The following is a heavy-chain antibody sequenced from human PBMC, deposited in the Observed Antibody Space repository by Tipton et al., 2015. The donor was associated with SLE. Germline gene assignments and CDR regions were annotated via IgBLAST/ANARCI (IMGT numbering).Heavy chain of an antibody. J-gene: IGHJ5*02. D-gene: IGHD6-13*01. CDR2: IYYSGST. V-gene: IGHV4-59*11. CDR1: GDAISSHY. Sequence: TLSLTCAVSGDAISSHYWSWIRQPPGKGLEWLGYIYYSGSTTYNPSLQSRVTISLDTSKNQVSLKLTSVTAADTAVYYCARGWYSRNWEWWFDPWGQGTLVTVSS. CDR3: ARGWYSRNWEWWFDP.